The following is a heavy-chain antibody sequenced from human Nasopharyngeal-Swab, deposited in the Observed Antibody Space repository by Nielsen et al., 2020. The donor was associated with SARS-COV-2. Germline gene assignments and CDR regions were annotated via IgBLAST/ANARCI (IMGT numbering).Heavy chain of an antibody. CDR3: ASRNVGYYYYGMDV. D-gene: IGHD1-14*01. CDR1: GYTFTSYG. J-gene: IGHJ6*02. V-gene: IGHV1-18*01. CDR2: ISAYNGNT. Sequence: ASVKVSCKASGYTFTSYGISWVRQAPGQGLEWMGWISAYNGNTNYAQKLQGRVTMTTDTSTSTAYMELRSLRSGDTAVYYCASRNVGYYYYGMDVWGQGTTVTVSS.